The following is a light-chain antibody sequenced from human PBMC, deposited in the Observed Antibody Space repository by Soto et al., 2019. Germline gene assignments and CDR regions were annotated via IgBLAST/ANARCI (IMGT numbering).Light chain of an antibody. CDR3: SSYTSSSTLV. V-gene: IGLV2-14*01. J-gene: IGLJ1*01. CDR1: SSDVGGYKY. CDR2: DVS. Sequence: QCVLTQPASVSGSPLQSITISCTGTSSDVGGYKYVSWYQQDPGKAPKLMIYDVSNRPSGVSNRFSGSKSGNTASLTISGLQAEDEADYYCSSYTSSSTLVFGTGTKVTVL.